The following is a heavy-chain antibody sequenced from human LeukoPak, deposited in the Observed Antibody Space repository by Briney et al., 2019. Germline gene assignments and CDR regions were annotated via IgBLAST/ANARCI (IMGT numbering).Heavy chain of an antibody. CDR3: ARDSDSYGPDFDY. Sequence: SETLSLTCTVSGGSISRYYWSWIRQPAGKGLEWTGRIYTSGSTNYNPSLKSRVGMSVDTSKNQFSLKLSSVTAEDTAIYYCARDSDSYGPDFDYWGQGTLVTVSS. CDR1: GGSISRYY. CDR2: IYTSGST. V-gene: IGHV4-4*07. D-gene: IGHD5-18*01. J-gene: IGHJ4*02.